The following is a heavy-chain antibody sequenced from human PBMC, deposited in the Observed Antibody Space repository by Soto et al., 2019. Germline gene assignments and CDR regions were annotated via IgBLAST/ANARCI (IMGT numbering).Heavy chain of an antibody. Sequence: SLRLSCAASGFSFSNHWMSWVRQAPGKGLEWVANIKEDGTEKFYVDSVKGRFTISRDNAKTSVFLQMNSLRVEDTAVYYCTTISSPDDYWGQGTLVTVSS. CDR2: IKEDGTEK. CDR3: TTISSPDDY. CDR1: GFSFSNHW. J-gene: IGHJ4*02. V-gene: IGHV3-7*01. D-gene: IGHD2-2*01.